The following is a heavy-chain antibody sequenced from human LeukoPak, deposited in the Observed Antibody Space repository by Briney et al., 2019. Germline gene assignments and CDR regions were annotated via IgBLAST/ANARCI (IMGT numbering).Heavy chain of an antibody. J-gene: IGHJ3*02. Sequence: GGSLRLSCAASGFTLSSYAMHWVRQAPGKGLEWVAIVSYDGNNKYYADSVKGRFTISRDDSRNTLSLQMNSLRTEDTAVYYCARDQMGFGSAFDIWGQGTMVTVSS. CDR1: GFTLSSYA. CDR2: VSYDGNNK. V-gene: IGHV3-30-3*01. CDR3: ARDQMGFGSAFDI. D-gene: IGHD3-10*01.